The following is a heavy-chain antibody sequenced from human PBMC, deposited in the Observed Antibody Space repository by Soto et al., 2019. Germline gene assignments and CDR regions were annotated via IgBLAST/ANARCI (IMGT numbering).Heavy chain of an antibody. V-gene: IGHV4-30-4*01. CDR1: GGSISSGDYY. CDR3: ARASALLWFGELLPYYFDY. J-gene: IGHJ4*02. Sequence: PSETLSLTCTVSGGSISSGDYYWSWIRQPPGKGLEWIGYIYYSGSTYYNPSLKSRVTISVDPSKNQFSLKLSSVTAADTAVYYCARASALLWFGELLPYYFDYWGQGTLVTVSS. CDR2: IYYSGST. D-gene: IGHD3-10*01.